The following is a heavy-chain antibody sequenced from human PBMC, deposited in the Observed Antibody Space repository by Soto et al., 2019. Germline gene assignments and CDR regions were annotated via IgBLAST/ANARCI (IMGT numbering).Heavy chain of an antibody. J-gene: IGHJ6*02. V-gene: IGHV1-69*12. D-gene: IGHD2-15*01. CDR3: ARRGYCSGGSCYSSYGMDV. CDR1: GGTFSSYA. CDR2: IIPIFGTA. Sequence: QVQLVQSGAEVKKPGSSVKVSCKASGGTFSSYAISWVRQAPGQGLEWMGGIIPIFGTANYAQKFQGRVTSHADEATSTAYMELSSLRSEDTAVYYCARRGYCSGGSCYSSYGMDVWGQGTTVTVSS.